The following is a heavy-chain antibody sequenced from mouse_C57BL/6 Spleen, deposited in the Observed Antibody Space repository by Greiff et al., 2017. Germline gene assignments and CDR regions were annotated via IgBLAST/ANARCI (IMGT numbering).Heavy chain of an antibody. D-gene: IGHD2-1*01. CDR3: ARGSIYYGNYDYAMDY. CDR1: GFTFSDYG. J-gene: IGHJ4*01. CDR2: ISSGSSTI. Sequence: EVKLVESGGGLVKPGGSLKLSCAASGFTFSDYGMHWVRQAPEKGLEWVAYISSGSSTIYYADTVKGRFTISRDNAKNTLFLQMTSLRSEDTAMYYCARGSIYYGNYDYAMDYWGQGTSVTVSS. V-gene: IGHV5-17*01.